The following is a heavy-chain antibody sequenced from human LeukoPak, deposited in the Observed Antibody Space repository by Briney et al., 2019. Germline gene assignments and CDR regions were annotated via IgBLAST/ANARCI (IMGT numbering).Heavy chain of an antibody. Sequence: GASVKVSCKASGYTFTSYGISWVRQAPGQGLEWMGWISAYNGNTNYAQKLQGRVTMTTDTFTSTAYMELSSLRSEDTAVYYCARDLDYGGNSGYYYYMDVWGKGTTVTVSS. J-gene: IGHJ6*03. D-gene: IGHD4-23*01. V-gene: IGHV1-18*01. CDR3: ARDLDYGGNSGYYYYMDV. CDR2: ISAYNGNT. CDR1: GYTFTSYG.